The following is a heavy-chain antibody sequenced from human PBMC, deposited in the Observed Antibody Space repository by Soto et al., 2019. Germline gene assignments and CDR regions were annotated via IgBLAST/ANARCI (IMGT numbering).Heavy chain of an antibody. Sequence: QVQLVQSGAEVKKPGSSVKVSCKASGGTLSSYTFTWVRQAPGQGLEWMGGIIPVFGTPNYAENFQGRVKIIADESTSTAYMELSSLRSADTAVYYCARGPRTGSVCLDVWVQGTTVTVSS. D-gene: IGHD6-19*01. CDR3: ARGPRTGSVCLDV. CDR2: IIPVFGTP. CDR1: GGTLSSYT. J-gene: IGHJ6*01. V-gene: IGHV1-69*01.